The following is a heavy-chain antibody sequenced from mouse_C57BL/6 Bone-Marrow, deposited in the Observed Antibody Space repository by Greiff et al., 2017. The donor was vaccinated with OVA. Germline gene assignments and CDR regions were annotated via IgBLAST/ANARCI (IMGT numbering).Heavy chain of an antibody. V-gene: IGHV6-3*01. CDR3: TYSNRD. J-gene: IGHJ2*01. CDR2: IRFKSDNYAT. Sequence: EVKLQESGGGLVQPGGSMKLSCVASGFTFSNYWMNWVRQSPETGLEWVAQIRFKSDNYATHYAESVKGRFTISRDDSKSSVYLQMNNLRAEDTGIYYCTYSNRDWGQGTTLTVSS. D-gene: IGHD2-5*01. CDR1: GFTFSNYW.